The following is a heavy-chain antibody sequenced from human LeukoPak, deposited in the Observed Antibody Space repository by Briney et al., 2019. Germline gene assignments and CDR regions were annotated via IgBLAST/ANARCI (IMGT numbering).Heavy chain of an antibody. Sequence: PGGSLRLSCAASGFTFSSYSMNWVRQAPGKGLEWVSSISSSSSYIYYADSVKGRFTISRDNAKNSLYLQMNSLRAEDTAVYYCASNRFGEPEDYYYYMDVWGKGTTVTVSS. V-gene: IGHV3-21*01. CDR2: ISSSSSYI. CDR3: ASNRFGEPEDYYYYMDV. D-gene: IGHD3-10*01. J-gene: IGHJ6*03. CDR1: GFTFSSYS.